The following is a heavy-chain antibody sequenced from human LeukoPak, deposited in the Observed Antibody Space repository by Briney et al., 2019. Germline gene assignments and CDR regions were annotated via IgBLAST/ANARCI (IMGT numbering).Heavy chain of an antibody. Sequence: PSETLSLTCTVSGYSISSGYYWGWIRQPPGKGLEWIGSIYHSGSTYYNPSLKSRVTISVDTSKNQFSLKLSSVTAADTAVYYCASLSRYSSGRGYYYYYMDVWGKGTTVTVSS. CDR2: IYHSGST. D-gene: IGHD6-19*01. V-gene: IGHV4-38-2*02. CDR1: GYSISSGYY. J-gene: IGHJ6*03. CDR3: ASLSRYSSGRGYYYYYMDV.